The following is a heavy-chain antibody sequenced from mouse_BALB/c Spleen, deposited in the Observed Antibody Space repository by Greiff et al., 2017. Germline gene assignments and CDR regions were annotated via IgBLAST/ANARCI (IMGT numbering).Heavy chain of an antibody. J-gene: IGHJ3*01. CDR3: ARGGRPRFAY. D-gene: IGHD1-2*01. V-gene: IGHV5-6-5*01. Sequence: EGKLVESGGGLVKPGGSLKLSCAASGFTFSSYAMSWVRQTPEKRLEWVASISSGGSTYYPDSVKGRFTISRDNARNILYLQMSSLRSEDTAMYYCARGGRPRFAYWGQGTLVTVSA. CDR2: ISSGGST. CDR1: GFTFSSYA.